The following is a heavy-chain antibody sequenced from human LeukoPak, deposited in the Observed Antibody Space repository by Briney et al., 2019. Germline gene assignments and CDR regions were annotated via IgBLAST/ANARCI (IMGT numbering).Heavy chain of an antibody. V-gene: IGHV3-23*01. Sequence: GVLRLSCAASGFTFSSYAMSWVRQAPGKRLEWVSAISGSGGSTYYADSVKGRFTISRDNSKNTLYLQMNSLRAEDTAVYYCAKSLVWYSSSWYYFDYWGQGTLVTVSS. D-gene: IGHD6-13*01. CDR1: GFTFSSYA. CDR2: ISGSGGST. J-gene: IGHJ4*02. CDR3: AKSLVWYSSSWYYFDY.